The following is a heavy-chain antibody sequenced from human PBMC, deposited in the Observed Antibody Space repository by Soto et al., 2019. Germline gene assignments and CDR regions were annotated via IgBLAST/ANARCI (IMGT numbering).Heavy chain of an antibody. CDR3: GRRPPPHREYNYGQRRHCVMVF. D-gene: IGHD5-18*01. CDR1: GFTFSSYA. J-gene: IGHJ6*02. CDR2: ISYDGSNK. V-gene: IGHV3-30-3*01. Sequence: QVQLVESGGGVVQPGRSLRLSCAASGFTFSSYAMHWVRQAPGKGLEWVAVISYDGSNKYYADSVKGRFTISRDNSKNPLYLKITSRRAENTAVYYWGRRPPPHREYNYGQRRHCVMVFGGQGTTATVSS.